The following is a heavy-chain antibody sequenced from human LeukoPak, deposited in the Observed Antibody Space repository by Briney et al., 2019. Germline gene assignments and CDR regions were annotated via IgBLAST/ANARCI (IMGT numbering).Heavy chain of an antibody. Sequence: EGALRLPCAASGFTFNNYGMHWVRPAPGKGLEWVAFIRYDGSNRYYADSVKGRFTISRDNSKNTLYLQIHSLRAEDTAVYYCAKDSAAPISITMVRGRWYFDYWGQGTLVTVSS. CDR3: AKDSAAPISITMVRGRWYFDY. V-gene: IGHV3-30*02. CDR2: IRYDGSNR. CDR1: GFTFNNYG. D-gene: IGHD3-10*01. J-gene: IGHJ4*02.